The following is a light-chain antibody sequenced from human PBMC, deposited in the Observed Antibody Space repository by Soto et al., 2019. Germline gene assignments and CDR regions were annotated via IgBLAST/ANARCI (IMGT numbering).Light chain of an antibody. CDR2: EVS. V-gene: IGLV2-14*01. Sequence: QSALTQPASVSGSPGQSTTISCTGTRSDVGGYKYVSWYQQHPGKAPKLMIYEVSNRPPGVSNRFSGSKSGNTASLTISGLQAEDVADYYFSSYTSSSTLYVFGTGTKVTVL. CDR3: SSYTSSSTLYV. CDR1: RSDVGGYKY. J-gene: IGLJ1*01.